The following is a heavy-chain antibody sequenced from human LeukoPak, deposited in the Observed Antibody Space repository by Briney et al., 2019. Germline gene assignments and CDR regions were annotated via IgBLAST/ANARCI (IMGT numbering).Heavy chain of an antibody. V-gene: IGHV4-39*01. CDR1: GDSISSTTHY. D-gene: IGHD2-2*02. CDR3: ARLLGRKYCSSPSCYTGGGVVDF. Sequence: SETLSLTCTVSGDSISSTTHYWGWIRQPPGKGLEWIGSVFYSGSTYYNPSLKSRVTISGNTPKNQFSLRLSSVTAADTAVYYCARLLGRKYCSSPSCYTGGGVVDFWGQGTQVTVSS. CDR2: VFYSGST. J-gene: IGHJ4*02.